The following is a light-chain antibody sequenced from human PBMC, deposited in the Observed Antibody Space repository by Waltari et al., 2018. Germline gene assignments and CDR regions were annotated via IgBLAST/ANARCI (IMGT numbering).Light chain of an antibody. CDR3: AAWDDSVNAWL. J-gene: IGLJ3*02. CDR1: SSNIGGNT. Sequence: QPVLIQPPSASGTLGQRVTISCSGSSSNIGGNTVNWYQQFPGAAPKVFIYNNNKRPSGFPVRFSGSKSGTSASLAISGLQSEDEANYYCAAWDDSVNAWLFGGGAKLTVL. V-gene: IGLV1-44*01. CDR2: NNN.